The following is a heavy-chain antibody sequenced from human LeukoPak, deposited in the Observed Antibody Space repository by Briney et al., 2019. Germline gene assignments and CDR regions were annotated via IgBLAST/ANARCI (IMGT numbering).Heavy chain of an antibody. J-gene: IGHJ5*02. CDR3: ARDYSLTAVAGLRHNWFDP. CDR1: GYSISSGYY. D-gene: IGHD6-19*01. Sequence: SETLSLTCTVSGYSISSGYYWGWIRQPPGKGLEWIGSIYHSGSTYYNPSLKSRVTVSVDTSKNQFSLKLSSVTAADTAVYYCARDYSLTAVAGLRHNWFDPWGQGTLVTVSS. V-gene: IGHV4-38-2*02. CDR2: IYHSGST.